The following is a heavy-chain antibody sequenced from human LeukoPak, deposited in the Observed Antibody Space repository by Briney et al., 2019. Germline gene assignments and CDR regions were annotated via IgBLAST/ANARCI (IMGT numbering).Heavy chain of an antibody. CDR1: GFIFNNYG. J-gene: IGHJ4*02. Sequence: PGGSLRLSCAASGFIFNNYGMHWVRQAPGKGLEWVAVISYDGSNKNYADSVKGRFTISRDSSKNTVHLQMNSLRVEDTAVYYCAKGWAPYCGGDCYFNYWGQGTLVTVSS. D-gene: IGHD2-21*02. V-gene: IGHV3-30*18. CDR2: ISYDGSNK. CDR3: AKGWAPYCGGDCYFNY.